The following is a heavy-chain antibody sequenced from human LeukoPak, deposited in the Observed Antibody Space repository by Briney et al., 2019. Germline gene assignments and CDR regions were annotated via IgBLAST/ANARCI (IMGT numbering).Heavy chain of an antibody. J-gene: IGHJ3*02. CDR2: ISSSSSTI. D-gene: IGHD2-2*01. CDR3: ASDRTDAFDI. Sequence: GGSLRLSCAASGFTFSSYSMNWVRQAPGKGLEWVSYISSSSSTIYYADSVKGRFTISRDNAKNSLYLQMNSQRAEDTAVYYCASDRTDAFDIWGQGTMVTVSS. V-gene: IGHV3-48*01. CDR1: GFTFSSYS.